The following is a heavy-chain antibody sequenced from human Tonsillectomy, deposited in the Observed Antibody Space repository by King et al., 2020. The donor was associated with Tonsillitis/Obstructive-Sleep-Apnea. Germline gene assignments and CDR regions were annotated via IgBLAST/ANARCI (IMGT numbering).Heavy chain of an antibody. Sequence: QLVQSGPEVKKPGTSVKVSCKASGFTFTSSAVQWVRQARGQRLEWIGWIVVGSGNTHYAQKFQERVTITRDMSTSTAYMELSSLRSEDTAVYYCASPGRYCSSTSCYFSYWGQGTLVTVSS. J-gene: IGHJ4*02. CDR1: GFTFTSSA. V-gene: IGHV1-58*01. CDR2: IVVGSGNT. CDR3: ASPGRYCSSTSCYFSY. D-gene: IGHD2-2*01.